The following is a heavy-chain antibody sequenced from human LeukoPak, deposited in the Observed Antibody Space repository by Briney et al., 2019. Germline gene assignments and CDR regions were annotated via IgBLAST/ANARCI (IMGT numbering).Heavy chain of an antibody. D-gene: IGHD2-21*02. CDR2: ISSSGTTI. V-gene: IGHV3-48*03. J-gene: IGHJ4*02. Sequence: GGSLRLSCAASGFTFSSYEMNWVRQAPGKGLEWISYISSSGTTIYYADSVRGRFTISRDNSRNSVSLQMNSLRTEDTALYHCAKELNCPSDCLFFDYWGQGTLVTVSS. CDR3: AKELNCPSDCLFFDY. CDR1: GFTFSSYE.